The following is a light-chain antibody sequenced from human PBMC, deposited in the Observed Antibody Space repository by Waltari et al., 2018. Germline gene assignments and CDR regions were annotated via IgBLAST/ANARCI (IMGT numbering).Light chain of an antibody. J-gene: IGKJ1*01. CDR2: GAS. CDR3: HQYNNWWT. V-gene: IGKV3-15*01. CDR1: QSVSSN. Sequence: EIVMTQSPATLSVSPGERATLSCRASQSVSSNLAWYQQKPGQAPRRLIYGASTRATGIPARFSGSGSGTEFTLTISSLQSEDFGVYYCHQYNNWWTFGQGTKVEIK.